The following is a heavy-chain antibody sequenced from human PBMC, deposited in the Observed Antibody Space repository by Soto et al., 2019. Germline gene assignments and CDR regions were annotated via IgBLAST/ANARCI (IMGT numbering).Heavy chain of an antibody. Sequence: SETLSLTCTVSGGSISSNNYHWGWIRQPPGKGLDWIGTIYYSRSTNYNPSLKSRVTISVDTSKNQFSLKLSSVTAADTAVYYCARSVVLLAPHPVDFHIRGHGTMVTV. V-gene: IGHV4-39*07. CDR1: GGSISSNNYH. D-gene: IGHD2-15*01. J-gene: IGHJ3*02. CDR3: ARSVVLLAPHPVDFHI. CDR2: IYYSRST.